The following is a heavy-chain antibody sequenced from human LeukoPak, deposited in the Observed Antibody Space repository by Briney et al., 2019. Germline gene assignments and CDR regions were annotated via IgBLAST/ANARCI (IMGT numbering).Heavy chain of an antibody. CDR1: GFPLSSYS. Sequence: TGGSLRLSCAASGFPLSSYSINWVRQAPGKGLEWVSYISSSGSAIYYVDSVKSRFTVSRDNAKNSLFLQMNSPRAEDTAVYYCVRVRGRYFDYWGQGALVTVSS. CDR3: VRVRGRYFDY. J-gene: IGHJ4*02. D-gene: IGHD5-24*01. V-gene: IGHV3-48*01. CDR2: ISSSGSAI.